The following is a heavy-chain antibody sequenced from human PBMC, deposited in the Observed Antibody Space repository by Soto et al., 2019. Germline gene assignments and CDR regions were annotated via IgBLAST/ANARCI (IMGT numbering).Heavy chain of an antibody. V-gene: IGHV3-23*01. CDR2: ISGTGGT. Sequence: EVQLWESGGGLVQPGGSLRLSCAVSGFTFSSHVMSWVRQAPGKGLEWVSAISGTGGTYYADSAKGRFTISRDNSKNALCLQMNNLRDEDTAVYYCAKDRRGAYCSGGICYSPDYWGQGTRVIVSS. CDR3: AKDRRGAYCSGGICYSPDY. J-gene: IGHJ4*02. D-gene: IGHD2-15*01. CDR1: GFTFSSHV.